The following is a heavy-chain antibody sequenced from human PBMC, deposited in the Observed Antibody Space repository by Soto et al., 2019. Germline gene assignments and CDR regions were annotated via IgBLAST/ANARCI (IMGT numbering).Heavy chain of an antibody. CDR1: GGSISSGDYY. V-gene: IGHV4-30-4*01. Sequence: SETLSLTCTVSGGSISSGDYYWSWIRQPPGKGLEWIGYIYYSGSTYYNPSLKSRVTISVDTSKNQFSLKLSSVTAVDTAVYYCARSYGSGGSWFDPWGQGTLVTVSS. D-gene: IGHD3-10*01. CDR2: IYYSGST. CDR3: ARSYGSGGSWFDP. J-gene: IGHJ5*02.